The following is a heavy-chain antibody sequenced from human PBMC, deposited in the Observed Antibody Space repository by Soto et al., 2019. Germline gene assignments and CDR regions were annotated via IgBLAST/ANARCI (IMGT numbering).Heavy chain of an antibody. Sequence: QVQLQQWGAGLLKPSETLSLTCAVYGGSFSGYYWSWIRQPPGKGLEGIGEINHSGSTNYNPSLKSRVTISVDTSKNQFSLNLSSVTAADTAVYYCARIIAYCTSTSCSAVGWFDPWGQGTLVTVSS. CDR3: ARIIAYCTSTSCSAVGWFDP. V-gene: IGHV4-34*01. CDR2: INHSGST. CDR1: GGSFSGYY. D-gene: IGHD2-2*01. J-gene: IGHJ5*02.